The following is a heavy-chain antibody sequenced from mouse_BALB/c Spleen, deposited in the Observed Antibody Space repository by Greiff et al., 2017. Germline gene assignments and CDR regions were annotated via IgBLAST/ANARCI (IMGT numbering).Heavy chain of an antibody. V-gene: IGHV5-17*02. Sequence: EVKLVESGGGLVQPGGSRKLSCAASGFTFSSFGMHWVRQAPEKGLEWVAYISSGSSTIYYADTVKGRFTISRDNPKNTLFLQMTSLRSEDTAMYYCARGGSYYFDSWGQGTTLTVSS. J-gene: IGHJ2*01. CDR1: GFTFSSFG. CDR2: ISSGSSTI. D-gene: IGHD1-1*02. CDR3: ARGGSYYFDS.